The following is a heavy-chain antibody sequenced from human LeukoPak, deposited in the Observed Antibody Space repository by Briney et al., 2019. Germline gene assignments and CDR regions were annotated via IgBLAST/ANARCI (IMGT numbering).Heavy chain of an antibody. J-gene: IGHJ3*02. CDR2: IVVGSGNT. V-gene: IGHV1-58*01. CDR3: AAVGYSGYDSGAFDI. CDR1: GFTFTSSA. D-gene: IGHD5-12*01. Sequence: SVKVSCKDSGFTFTSSAVQWVRQARGQRLEWIGWIVVGSGNTNYAQKFQERDTITRDMSTSTAYMELSSLRSEDTAVYYCAAVGYSGYDSGAFDIWGQGTMVTVSS.